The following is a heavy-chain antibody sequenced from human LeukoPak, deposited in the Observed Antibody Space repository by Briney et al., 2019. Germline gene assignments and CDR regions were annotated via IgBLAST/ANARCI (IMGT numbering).Heavy chain of an antibody. CDR1: GFTFSGYA. J-gene: IGHJ6*02. CDR3: AKKSYSSSWYEYYYYYYGMDV. Sequence: GGSLRLSCAASGFTFSGYAMSWVRQAPGKGLEWVSAISGSGGSTYYADSVKGRFTISRDNSKNTLYLQMNSLRAEDTAVYYCAKKSYSSSWYEYYYYYYGMDVWGQGTTVTVSS. V-gene: IGHV3-23*01. D-gene: IGHD6-13*01. CDR2: ISGSGGST.